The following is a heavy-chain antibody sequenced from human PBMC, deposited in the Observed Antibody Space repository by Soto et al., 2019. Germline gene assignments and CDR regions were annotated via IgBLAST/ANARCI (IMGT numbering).Heavy chain of an antibody. CDR1: GGTFSSYA. Sequence: SVKVSCKASGGTFSSYAISWVRQAPGQGLEWMGGIIPIFGTANYAQKFQGRVTITADESTSTAYMELSSLRSEDTAVYYCAREGYYYYGMDVWGQGTTVTVSS. J-gene: IGHJ6*02. V-gene: IGHV1-69*13. CDR2: IIPIFGTA. CDR3: AREGYYYYGMDV.